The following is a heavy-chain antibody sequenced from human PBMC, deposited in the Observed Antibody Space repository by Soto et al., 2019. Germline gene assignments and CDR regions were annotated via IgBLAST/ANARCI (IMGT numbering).Heavy chain of an antibody. CDR2: ISTYNGNT. Sequence: QVQLVQSGAEVKKPGASVKVSCKASGYTFITYGVSWLRRAPGQGLDWLGGISTYNGNTRYAERLQGRVTMTTDTTTNTAYMELRNLRSDDTAVYYCARGPTDYYDNSANYFLDYWGQGTLVTVSS. J-gene: IGHJ4*02. CDR3: ARGPTDYYDNSANYFLDY. D-gene: IGHD3-22*01. V-gene: IGHV1-18*01. CDR1: GYTFITYG.